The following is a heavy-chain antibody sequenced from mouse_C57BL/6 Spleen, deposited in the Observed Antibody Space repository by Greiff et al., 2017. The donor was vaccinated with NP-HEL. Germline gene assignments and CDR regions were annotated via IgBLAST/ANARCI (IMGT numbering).Heavy chain of an antibody. CDR1: GYTFTSYG. Sequence: QVQLKQSGAELARPGASVKLSCKASGYTFTSYGISWVKQRAGQGLEWIGEIYPRSGNTYYNEKFKGKATLTADKSSSTAYMELRSLTSEDSAVYFCARWDGSSYGFDYWGQGTTLTVSS. J-gene: IGHJ2*01. CDR3: ARWDGSSYGFDY. D-gene: IGHD1-1*01. CDR2: IYPRSGNT. V-gene: IGHV1-81*01.